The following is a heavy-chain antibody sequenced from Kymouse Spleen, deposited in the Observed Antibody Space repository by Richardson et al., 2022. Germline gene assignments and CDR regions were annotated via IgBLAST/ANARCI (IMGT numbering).Heavy chain of an antibody. CDR3: ARGQAAAGKRSWFDP. Sequence: QVQLQQWGAGLLKPSETLSLTCAVYGGSFSGYYWSWIRQPPGKGLEWIGEINHSGSTNYNPSLKSRVTISVDTSKNQFSLKLSSVTAADTAVYYCARGQAAAGKRSWFDPWGQGTLVTVSS. CDR1: GGSFSGYY. CDR2: INHSGST. V-gene: IGHV4-34*01. D-gene: IGHD6-13*01. J-gene: IGHJ5*02.